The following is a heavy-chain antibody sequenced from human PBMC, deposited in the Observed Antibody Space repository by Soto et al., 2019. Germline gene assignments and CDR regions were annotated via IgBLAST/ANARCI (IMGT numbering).Heavy chain of an antibody. D-gene: IGHD5-18*01. Sequence: GASVKVSCKVSGGTFSSYAISWVRQAPGQGLEWMGGIIPIFGTANYAQKFQGRVTITADESTSTAYMELSSLRSEDTDVYYCARDEGGYSYGNLSKYWGKGTLVTVSS. CDR2: IIPIFGTA. CDR3: ARDEGGYSYGNLSKY. V-gene: IGHV1-69*13. CDR1: GGTFSSYA. J-gene: IGHJ4*02.